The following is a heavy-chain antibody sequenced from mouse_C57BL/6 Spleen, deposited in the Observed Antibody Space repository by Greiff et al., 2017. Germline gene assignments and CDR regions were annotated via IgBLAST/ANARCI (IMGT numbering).Heavy chain of an antibody. CDR2: IYPGSGST. D-gene: IGHD2-1*01. CDR3: ARGNPAWFAY. Sequence: VQLVESGAELVKPGASVKMSCKASGYTFTSYWITWVKQRPGQGLEWIGDIYPGSGSTNYNEKFKSKATLTVDTSSSTAYMQLSSLTSEDSAVYYCARGNPAWFAYWGQGTLVTVSA. J-gene: IGHJ3*01. CDR1: GYTFTSYW. V-gene: IGHV1-55*01.